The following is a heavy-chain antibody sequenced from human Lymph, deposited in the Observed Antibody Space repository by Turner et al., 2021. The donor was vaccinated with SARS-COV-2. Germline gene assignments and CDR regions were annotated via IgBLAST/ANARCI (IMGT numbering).Heavy chain of an antibody. J-gene: IGHJ4*02. CDR2: IKQDGSEK. V-gene: IGHV3-7*01. CDR3: ARMGSSSGYFDY. D-gene: IGHD1-26*01. Sequence: EVQLVESGGGLVQPGGPLRLPSAASGFTFSYYWMSWVRQAPGKGLEWVANIKQDGSEKYYVDSVKGRFTISRDNAKNSLFLQMNSLRAEDTAVYYCARMGSSSGYFDYWGQGTLVTVSS. CDR1: GFTFSYYW.